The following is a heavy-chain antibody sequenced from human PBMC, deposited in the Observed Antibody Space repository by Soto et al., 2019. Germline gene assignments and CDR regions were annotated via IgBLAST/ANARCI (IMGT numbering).Heavy chain of an antibody. CDR2: IKQDGSEK. J-gene: IGHJ6*03. CDR1: GFTFSDYY. D-gene: IGHD5-12*01. Sequence: GGSLRLSCAASGFTFSDYYMSWIRQAPGKGLEWVANIKQDGSEKYYVDSVKGRFTISRDNAKNSLYLQMNSLRAEDTAVYYCARVDIVATIYYSYYYVEAWGKGTTFTVSS. V-gene: IGHV3-7*04. CDR3: ARVDIVATIYYSYYYVEA.